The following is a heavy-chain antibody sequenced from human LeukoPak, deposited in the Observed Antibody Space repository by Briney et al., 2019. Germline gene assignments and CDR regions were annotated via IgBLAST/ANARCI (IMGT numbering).Heavy chain of an antibody. V-gene: IGHV3-23*01. CDR1: GFTISSYG. D-gene: IGHD3-16*01. Sequence: PGGSLRLSCAASGFTISSYGMGWVRLAPGKGLEWVSGISGSGGATKYADSVQGRFTIYRDNSKNTLYLQMNSLRAEDTAVYYCAKGKPQTWGNFDYWGQGTLVTVSS. CDR3: AKGKPQTWGNFDY. J-gene: IGHJ4*02. CDR2: ISGSGGAT.